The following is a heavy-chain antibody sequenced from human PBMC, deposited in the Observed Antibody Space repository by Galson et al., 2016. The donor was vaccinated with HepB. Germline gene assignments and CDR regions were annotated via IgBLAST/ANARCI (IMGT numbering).Heavy chain of an antibody. CDR2: YSGST. Sequence: YSGSTNYNPSLKSRVSISIDTSKSHFSLNVSSVTAADTAVYYCASYLVQSWVGSDAFDTWGQGTLVTVSS. J-gene: IGHJ3*02. D-gene: IGHD3-10*01. V-gene: IGHV4-59*12. CDR3: ASYLVQSWVGSDAFDT.